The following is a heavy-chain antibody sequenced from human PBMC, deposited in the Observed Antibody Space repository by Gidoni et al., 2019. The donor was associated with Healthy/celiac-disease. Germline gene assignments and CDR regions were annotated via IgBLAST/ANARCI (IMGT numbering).Heavy chain of an antibody. CDR3: ARVLGVRGDEAFDI. Sequence: QVQLVQSGAEVKKPGASVKASCKASGYTFTSYAMHWVRQAPGQRLEWMGWINAGNGNTKYSQKFQGRVTITRDTSASTAYMELSSLRSEDTAVYYCARVLGVRGDEAFDIWGQGTMVTVSS. J-gene: IGHJ3*02. CDR2: INAGNGNT. V-gene: IGHV1-3*01. D-gene: IGHD3-10*01. CDR1: GYTFTSYA.